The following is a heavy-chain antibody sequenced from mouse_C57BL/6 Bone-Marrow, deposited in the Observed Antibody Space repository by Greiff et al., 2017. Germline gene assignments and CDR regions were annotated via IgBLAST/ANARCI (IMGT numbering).Heavy chain of an antibody. D-gene: IGHD6-1*01. V-gene: IGHV5-4*03. CDR1: GFTFSSYA. CDR2: ISDGGSYT. Sequence: EVMLVESGGGLVKPGGSLKLSCAASGFTFSSYAMSWVRQTPEKRLEWVATISDGGSYTYYPDNVKGRFTISRDNAKNNLYLQMSHLKSEDTAMXYCERGLTTLFAYWGQGTLVTVSA. CDR3: ERGLTTLFAY. J-gene: IGHJ3*01.